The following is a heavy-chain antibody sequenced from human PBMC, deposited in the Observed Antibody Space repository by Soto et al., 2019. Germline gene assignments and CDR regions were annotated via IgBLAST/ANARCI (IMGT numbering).Heavy chain of an antibody. CDR3: AKVPNEEWLGAFDI. D-gene: IGHD5-12*01. J-gene: IGHJ3*02. V-gene: IGHV3-23*01. CDR1: GFTFSSYA. Sequence: EVQLLESGGGLVQPGGSLRLSCAASGFTFSSYAMSWFRQSPGKGXEWVSAISGSGGSTYYADSVKGRFTISRDNSKNTLYLQMNSLRAEDTAVYYCAKVPNEEWLGAFDIWGQGTMVTVSS. CDR2: ISGSGGST.